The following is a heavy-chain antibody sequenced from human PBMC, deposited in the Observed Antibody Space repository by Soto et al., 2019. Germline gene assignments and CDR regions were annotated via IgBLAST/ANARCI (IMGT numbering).Heavy chain of an antibody. CDR2: IYYSGST. CDR1: GGSSISSGYC. CDR3: ERFIAVWSRAFDC. V-gene: IGHV4-39*01. Sequence: SEPLSLPCTVSGGSSISSGYCWSWISQPPGKGLEWIGSIYYSGSTYYNPSLKSRFTISVDTSKNQFSLKLRSVTAADTSVYYCERFIAVWSRAFDCWGHGTLVPVTS. J-gene: IGHJ4*01. D-gene: IGHD6-19*01.